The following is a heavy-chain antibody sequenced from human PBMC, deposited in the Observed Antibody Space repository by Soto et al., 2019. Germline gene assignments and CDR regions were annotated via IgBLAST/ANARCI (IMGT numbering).Heavy chain of an antibody. V-gene: IGHV4-59*01. J-gene: IGHJ3*01. CDR3: ARRWGDAFDF. CDR1: SGSISSYY. Sequence: SETLSLTCTVSSGSISSYYWSWIRQPPGKGLEWIGYIYYSGSTNYNPSLKSRVTISVDTSKNQFSLKLSSVAAADTAVYYCARRWGDAFDFWGQGTMVTVSS. CDR2: IYYSGST. D-gene: IGHD1-26*01.